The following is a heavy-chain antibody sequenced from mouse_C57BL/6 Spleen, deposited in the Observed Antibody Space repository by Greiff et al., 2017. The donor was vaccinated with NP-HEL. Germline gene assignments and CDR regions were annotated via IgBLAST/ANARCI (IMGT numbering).Heavy chain of an antibody. CDR3: ARRGYSNYVNDAMDY. CDR1: GYAFTNYL. CDR2: INPGSGGT. V-gene: IGHV1-54*01. J-gene: IGHJ4*01. D-gene: IGHD2-5*01. Sequence: LVESGAELVRPGTSVKVSCKASGYAFTNYLIEWVKQRPGQGLEWIGVINPGSGGTNYNEKFKGKATLTADKSSSTAYMQLSSLTSEDSAVYFCARRGYSNYVNDAMDYWGQGTSVTVSS.